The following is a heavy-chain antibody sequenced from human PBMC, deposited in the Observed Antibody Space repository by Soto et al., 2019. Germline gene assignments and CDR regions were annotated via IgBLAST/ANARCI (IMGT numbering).Heavy chain of an antibody. V-gene: IGHV3-23*01. Sequence: VGSLRLSCAASGFTFSSYAMSWVRQAPGKGLEWVSAISGSGGSTYYADSVKGRFTISRDNSKNTLYLQMNSLRAEDTAVYYCAKHRSELGDYYFGYWGQGTLVTVSS. CDR2: ISGSGGST. CDR3: AKHRSELGDYYFGY. D-gene: IGHD7-27*01. J-gene: IGHJ4*02. CDR1: GFTFSSYA.